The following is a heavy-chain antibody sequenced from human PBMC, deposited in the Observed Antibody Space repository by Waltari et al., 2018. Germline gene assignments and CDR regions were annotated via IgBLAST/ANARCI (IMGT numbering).Heavy chain of an antibody. CDR3: AAAPTTVTTGPLVY. CDR2: IVVGSGNT. D-gene: IGHD4-17*01. CDR1: GYTFTSYA. Sequence: QLVQSGAEVKKPGASVKVSCKASGYTFTSYAMQWVRQARGQRLEWIGWIVVGSGNTNYAQKFQERVTITRDMSTSTAYMELSSLRSEDTAVYYCAAAPTTVTTGPLVYWGQGTLVTVSS. V-gene: IGHV1-58*02. J-gene: IGHJ4*02.